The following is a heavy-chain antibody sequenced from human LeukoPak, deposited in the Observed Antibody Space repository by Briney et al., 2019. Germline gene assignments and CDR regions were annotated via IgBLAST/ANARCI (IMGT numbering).Heavy chain of an antibody. V-gene: IGHV3-30*02. D-gene: IGHD3-10*01. Sequence: GGSLRLSCAASGFTFSSYGMHWVRQAPGKGLEWVAFIRYEGSNKYYADSVKGRFTISRDNSKNTLYLQMNSLRAEDTAVYYCARDVSGVGAFDIWGQGTMVTVSS. CDR2: IRYEGSNK. CDR3: ARDVSGVGAFDI. CDR1: GFTFSSYG. J-gene: IGHJ3*02.